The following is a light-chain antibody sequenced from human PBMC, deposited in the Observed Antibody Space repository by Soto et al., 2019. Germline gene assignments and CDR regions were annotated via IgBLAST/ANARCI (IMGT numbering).Light chain of an antibody. CDR1: QNIRSW. Sequence: EIQMTQSPSTLSSSLGDRASITCRASQNIRSWLAWYQHKPGKAPKLLIYKASTLASGVPSRFSGSGSGTDFTLTISSLEPDDFATYYCQQYGRCSLSFGPGTKVEIK. CDR3: QQYGRCSLS. J-gene: IGKJ3*01. CDR2: KAS. V-gene: IGKV1-5*03.